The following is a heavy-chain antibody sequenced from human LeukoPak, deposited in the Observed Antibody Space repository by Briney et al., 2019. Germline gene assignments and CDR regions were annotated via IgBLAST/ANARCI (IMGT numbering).Heavy chain of an antibody. D-gene: IGHD6-13*01. Sequence: ASVKVSCKASGYTFTGYYMHWVRQAPGQGLEWMGWINPNSGGTNYAQKFQGRVTMTRDTSISTAYMELSRLRSDDTAVYYCARVEGGIAALFDYWGQGTLVTVSS. CDR1: GYTFTGYY. V-gene: IGHV1-2*02. CDR2: INPNSGGT. CDR3: ARVEGGIAALFDY. J-gene: IGHJ4*02.